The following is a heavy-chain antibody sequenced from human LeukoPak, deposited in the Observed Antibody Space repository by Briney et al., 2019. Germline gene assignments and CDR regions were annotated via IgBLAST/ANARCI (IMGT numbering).Heavy chain of an antibody. CDR2: ISGSGGST. D-gene: IGHD3-10*01. J-gene: IGHJ4*02. V-gene: IGHV3-23*01. Sequence: GGSLRLSCAASGFTFSSYAMSWVRQAPGKGLEWVSAISGSGGSTYYADSVKGRFTISRDNSKNTLYLQMNSLRAEGTAVYYCAKVLKRFGDFDYWGQGTLVTVSS. CDR1: GFTFSSYA. CDR3: AKVLKRFGDFDY.